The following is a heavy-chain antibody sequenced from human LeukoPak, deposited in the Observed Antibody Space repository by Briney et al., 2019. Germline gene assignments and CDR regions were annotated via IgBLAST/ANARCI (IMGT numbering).Heavy chain of an antibody. CDR1: GFTFSNYT. CDR3: ARDPYGDYFDY. V-gene: IGHV3-21*01. D-gene: IGHD4-17*01. J-gene: IGHJ4*02. CDR2: ISSSSSYI. Sequence: GGSLRLSCAASGFTFSNYTMNWVRQAPGKGLEWVSSISSSSSYIYYADSVKGRFTISRDNAKNSLYLQMNSLRAEDTAVYYCARDPYGDYFDYWGQGTLVTVSS.